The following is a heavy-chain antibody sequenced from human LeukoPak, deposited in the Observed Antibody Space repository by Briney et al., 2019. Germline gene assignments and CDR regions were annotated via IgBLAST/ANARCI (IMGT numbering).Heavy chain of an antibody. V-gene: IGHV3-23*01. CDR1: GFTFSSYA. D-gene: IGHD3-3*01. Sequence: PGGSLRLSCAASGFTFSSYAMSWVRQAPGKGLEWVSAISGSGGSTYYADSVKGRFTISRDNSKNTLYLQMNSLRAEDTAVYYCAKGPSTIFGVVIIPFDYWGQGTLVTVSS. CDR2: ISGSGGST. J-gene: IGHJ4*02. CDR3: AKGPSTIFGVVIIPFDY.